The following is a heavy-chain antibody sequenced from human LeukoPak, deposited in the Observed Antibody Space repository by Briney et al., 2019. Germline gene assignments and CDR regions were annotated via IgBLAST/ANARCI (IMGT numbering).Heavy chain of an antibody. V-gene: IGHV3-23*01. D-gene: IGHD3-22*01. J-gene: IGHJ6*02. CDR2: ISGSGAST. CDR3: AKGPDSSSYGYYYGMVV. Sequence: PGGSLGLSCAASGFTFNSYAMSWVRQAPGKGLEWVSAISGSGASTYYADAVKGRFTISRDNSKNTLYLQMNSLRAEDTAVYYCAKGPDSSSYGYYYGMVVWGQGTTVTVSS. CDR1: GFTFNSYA.